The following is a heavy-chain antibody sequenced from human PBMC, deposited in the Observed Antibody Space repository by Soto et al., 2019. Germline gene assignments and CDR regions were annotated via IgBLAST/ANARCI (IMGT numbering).Heavy chain of an antibody. CDR3: ARYPYTSYCSDGTCSYDAFDI. Sequence: HVQMVQSGAEVKKPGASVKVSCRASGYSFTSYDVNWVRQATGQGLEWMGWMNPNSGNTAFAQKFQGRVTMTRDTPISTAYMELSGLTSEDTAVYFCARYPYTSYCSDGTCSYDAFDIWGQGTVVTVSS. V-gene: IGHV1-8*01. D-gene: IGHD2-15*01. CDR1: GYSFTSYD. J-gene: IGHJ3*02. CDR2: MNPNSGNT.